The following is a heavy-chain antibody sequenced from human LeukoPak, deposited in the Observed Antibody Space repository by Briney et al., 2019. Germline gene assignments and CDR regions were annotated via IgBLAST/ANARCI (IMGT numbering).Heavy chain of an antibody. D-gene: IGHD3-9*01. CDR3: VRDLETDISDAFDV. CDR2: LYIGGTT. Sequence: PGGSLTLSCGASGFRFGRYAMNWVRQALGKGLEWVSVLYIGGTTYYADSVKVRFTVSSDHSKNTLYHQMTNLRVEDTPVCYCVRDLETDISDAFDVWGQGTVVTVS. V-gene: IGHV3-66*01. CDR1: GFRFGRYA. J-gene: IGHJ3*01.